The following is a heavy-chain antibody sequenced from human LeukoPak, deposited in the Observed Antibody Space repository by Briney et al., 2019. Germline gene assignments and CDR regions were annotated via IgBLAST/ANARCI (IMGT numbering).Heavy chain of an antibody. V-gene: IGHV4-61*02. CDR3: ARFLGRPRENSYGDY. D-gene: IGHD5-18*01. Sequence: SQTLSLTCTVSGGSISSGSYYWSWIRQPAGKGLEWIGRIYTSGSTNYNPSLKSRVTISVDTSKNQFSLKLSSVTAADTAVYYCARFLGRPRENSYGDYWSQGTLVTVSS. J-gene: IGHJ4*02. CDR1: GGSISSGSYY. CDR2: IYTSGST.